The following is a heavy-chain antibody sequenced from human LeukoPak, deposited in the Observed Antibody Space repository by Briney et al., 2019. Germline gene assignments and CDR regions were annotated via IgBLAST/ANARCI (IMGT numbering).Heavy chain of an antibody. CDR1: GFTFSSYG. Sequence: GGSLRLSCAASGFTFSSYGMHWVRQAPGKGLEWVAVIWYDGSNKYYADSVKGRFTISRDNSKNTLYLQMNSLRAEDTAVYNCARGGGYCSSTSCYDYYYYMDVWGKGTTVTVSS. CDR2: IWYDGSNK. D-gene: IGHD2-2*01. CDR3: ARGGGYCSSTSCYDYYYYMDV. V-gene: IGHV3-33*01. J-gene: IGHJ6*03.